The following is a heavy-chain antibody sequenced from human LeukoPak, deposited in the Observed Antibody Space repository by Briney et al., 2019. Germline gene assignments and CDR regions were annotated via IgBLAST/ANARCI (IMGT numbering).Heavy chain of an antibody. CDR2: INHSGST. D-gene: IGHD6-6*01. J-gene: IGHJ4*02. Sequence: SETLSLTCAVYGGSFSDYYWNWIRQPPGKGLEWIGEINHSGSTNYNPSLKTRVSISVDTSKNQFSLKLNSVTAADTAVYFCAKAPTALVRGGYYFDSWGQGTLVTVSS. CDR1: GGSFSDYY. CDR3: AKAPTALVRGGYYFDS. V-gene: IGHV4-34*01.